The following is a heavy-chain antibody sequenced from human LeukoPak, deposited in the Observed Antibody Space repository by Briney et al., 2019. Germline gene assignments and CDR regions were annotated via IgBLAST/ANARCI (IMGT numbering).Heavy chain of an antibody. Sequence: PGGSLRLSCAASGFTFSHTSMSWIRQAPGKGLEWVSTIDSSSHFIVYADSVKGRFTVSRDNAKNSLYLQMNSLSAEDTAVYYCATDATGWSRDCWGQGTLVAVAS. V-gene: IGHV3-21*01. CDR1: GFTFSHTS. CDR3: ATDATGWSRDC. CDR2: IDSSSHFI. J-gene: IGHJ4*02. D-gene: IGHD6-19*01.